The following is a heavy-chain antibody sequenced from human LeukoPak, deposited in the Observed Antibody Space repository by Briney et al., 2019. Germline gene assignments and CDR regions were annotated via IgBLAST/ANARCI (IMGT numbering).Heavy chain of an antibody. CDR2: INHSGST. J-gene: IGHJ4*02. Sequence: SETLSLTCAVYGGSFSGYYWSWIRQPPGKGLEWIGEINHSGSTNYNPSLKSRVTISVDTSKNQFSLKLSSVTAADTAVYYCARRNFHPYGRPPDYWGQGTLVTVSS. CDR3: ARRNFHPYGRPPDY. CDR1: GGSFSGYY. V-gene: IGHV4-34*01. D-gene: IGHD4-17*01.